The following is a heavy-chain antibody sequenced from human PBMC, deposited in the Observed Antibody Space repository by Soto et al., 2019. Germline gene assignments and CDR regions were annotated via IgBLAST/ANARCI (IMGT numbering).Heavy chain of an antibody. CDR2: IKQDGSEK. V-gene: IGHV3-7*03. Sequence: LXLSCAASGFTFSIYWMSWVRQAPGKGLEWVANIKQDGSEKYYVDSVKGRFTISRDNAKNSLYLQMNSLRAEDTAVYYCASLEWLRSPFNYWGQGTLVTVSS. CDR1: GFTFSIYW. CDR3: ASLEWLRSPFNY. J-gene: IGHJ4*02. D-gene: IGHD5-12*01.